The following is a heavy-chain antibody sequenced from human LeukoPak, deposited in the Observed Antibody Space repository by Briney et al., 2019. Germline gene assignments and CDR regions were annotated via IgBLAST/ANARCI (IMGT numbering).Heavy chain of an antibody. CDR3: AKENNNRWFDP. J-gene: IGHJ5*02. CDR1: GFTFSSYS. V-gene: IGHV3-48*01. Sequence: GGSLRLSCAASGFTFSSYSMNWVRQAPGKGLEWVSYISSSSSTIYYADSVKGRFTISRDNSKNTLYLQMNSLRAEDTAVYYCAKENNNRWFDPWGQGTLVTVSS. D-gene: IGHD1-14*01. CDR2: ISSSSSTI.